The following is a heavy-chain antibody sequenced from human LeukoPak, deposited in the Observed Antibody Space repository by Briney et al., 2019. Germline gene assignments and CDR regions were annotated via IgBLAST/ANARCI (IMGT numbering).Heavy chain of an antibody. CDR3: ARGAPVRQVYYYYGMDV. V-gene: IGHV4-4*07. CDR2: IYTSGST. D-gene: IGHD3-10*01. CDR1: GGSISSYY. J-gene: IGHJ6*02. Sequence: SETLSLTCTVSGGSISSYYWSWIRQPAGKGLEWIGRIYTSGSTNYNPSLKSRVTMSVDTSKNQFSLKLSSVTAADTAVYYCARGAPVRQVYYYYGMDVWGQGTTVTVSS.